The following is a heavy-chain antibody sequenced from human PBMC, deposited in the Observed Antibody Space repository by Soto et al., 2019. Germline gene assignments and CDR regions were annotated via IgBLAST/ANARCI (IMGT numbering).Heavy chain of an antibody. CDR1: GFTFSTYW. CDR2: LDQDGSER. Sequence: VQLVESGGGLVQPGGSLRLSCAASGFTFSTYWMPWVRRPPGKGLEWVANLDQDGSERYYVDSVRGRFTISRDNAKNSLYLQMNSLRAEDTAVYYCVCGGNFFVYWGQGTLVTVSP. D-gene: IGHD3-16*01. CDR3: VCGGNFFVY. J-gene: IGHJ4*02. V-gene: IGHV3-7*01.